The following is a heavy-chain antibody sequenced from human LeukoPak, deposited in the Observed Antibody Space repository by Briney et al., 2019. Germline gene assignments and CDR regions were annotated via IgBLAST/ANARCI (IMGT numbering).Heavy chain of an antibody. J-gene: IGHJ4*02. CDR1: GFTFSSYG. CDR2: IWYDGSNK. V-gene: IGHV3-33*01. CDR3: ARDQAVAGYVDY. D-gene: IGHD6-19*01. Sequence: GRSLRLSCAASGFTFSSYGMHWVRQAPGKGLEWVAVIWYDGSNKYYADSVKGRFTISRDNSKNTLYLQMNSLRAGDTAVYYCARDQAVAGYVDYWGQGTLVTVSS.